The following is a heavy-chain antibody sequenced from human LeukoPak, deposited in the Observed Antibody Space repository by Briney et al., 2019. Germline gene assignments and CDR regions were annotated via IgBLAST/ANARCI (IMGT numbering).Heavy chain of an antibody. V-gene: IGHV4-34*01. D-gene: IGHD1-1*01. Sequence: SETLSLTCAVYGGSFCGYYWSWMRQPPGKGQEWIGEINHSGSTNYNPSLKSRVTISVDTSKNQFSLKLSSVTAADTAMYYCARTTTLPYYYYYYMDVWGKGTTVTVSS. CDR2: INHSGST. J-gene: IGHJ6*03. CDR1: GGSFCGYY. CDR3: ARTTTLPYYYYYYMDV.